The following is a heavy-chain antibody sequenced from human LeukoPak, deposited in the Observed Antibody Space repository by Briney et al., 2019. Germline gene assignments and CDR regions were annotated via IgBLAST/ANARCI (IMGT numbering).Heavy chain of an antibody. D-gene: IGHD4-23*01. CDR2: IGNSGSTV. J-gene: IGHJ3*02. CDR3: ARDTLEYSNSPDALDI. V-gene: IGHV3-48*03. CDR1: GFTFSAYE. Sequence: GGSLRLSCAASGFTFSAYEMNWVRQAPGKGLEWVSYIGNSGSTVYYADSVKGRFTISRDNAKNSLYMQMESLRDEDTAIYYCARDTLEYSNSPDALDIWGQGTMVTVSS.